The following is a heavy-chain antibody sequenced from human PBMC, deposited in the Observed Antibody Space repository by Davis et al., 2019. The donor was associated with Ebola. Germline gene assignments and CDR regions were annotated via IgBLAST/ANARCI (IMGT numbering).Heavy chain of an antibody. CDR2: IYPGDSDT. J-gene: IGHJ6*02. V-gene: IGHV5-51*01. CDR3: AVDYPYGMDV. Sequence: GGSLRLSCKSSGYSFTSYWIGWVRQMPGKGLEWMGIIYPGDSDTRYSPSFQGQVTISADKSISTAYLQWSSLKASDTAMYYCAVDYPYGMDVWGQGTTVTVSS. CDR1: GYSFTSYW.